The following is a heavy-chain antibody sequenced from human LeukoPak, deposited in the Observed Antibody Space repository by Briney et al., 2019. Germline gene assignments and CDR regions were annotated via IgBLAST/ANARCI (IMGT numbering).Heavy chain of an antibody. Sequence: ASVKVSCKASGYTFTGYYMHWVRQAPGQGLEWMGWINPNSGGTNYAQKFQGRVTMTRDTSISTAYMELSRLRSDDTAVYYCERVMGLSYYYYYMDVWGKGTTVTVSS. CDR1: GYTFTGYY. V-gene: IGHV1-2*02. J-gene: IGHJ6*03. D-gene: IGHD2-8*01. CDR3: ERVMGLSYYYYYMDV. CDR2: INPNSGGT.